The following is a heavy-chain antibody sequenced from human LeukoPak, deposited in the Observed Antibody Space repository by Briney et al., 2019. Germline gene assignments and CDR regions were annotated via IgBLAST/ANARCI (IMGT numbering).Heavy chain of an antibody. J-gene: IGHJ4*02. Sequence: GGSLRLSCAASGFTFSSYAMSWVRQAPGKGLEWVSAISGSSSAIYYADSVRGRFTISRDNAKNSLYLQMNSLRDEDTAVYYCARDGEMATNPYYFDYWGQGTLVTVSS. D-gene: IGHD5-24*01. CDR2: ISGSSSAI. CDR1: GFTFSSYA. V-gene: IGHV3-48*02. CDR3: ARDGEMATNPYYFDY.